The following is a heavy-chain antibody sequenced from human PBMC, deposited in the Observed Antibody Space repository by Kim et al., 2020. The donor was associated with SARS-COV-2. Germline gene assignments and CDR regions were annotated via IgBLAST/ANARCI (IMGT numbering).Heavy chain of an antibody. J-gene: IGHJ4*02. V-gene: IGHV3-23*01. D-gene: IGHD3-9*01. CDR3: AKARGLRYFDWLLYDAPLDY. Sequence: RFTIARDNSKNTLYLQMNSLRAEDTAVYYCAKARGLRYFDWLLYDAPLDYWGQGTLVTVSS.